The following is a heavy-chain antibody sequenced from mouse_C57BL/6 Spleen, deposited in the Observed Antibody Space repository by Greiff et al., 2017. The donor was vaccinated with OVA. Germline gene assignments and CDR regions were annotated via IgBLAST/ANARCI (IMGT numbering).Heavy chain of an antibody. CDR2: IYPRSGNT. CDR1: GYTFTSYG. D-gene: IGHD1-1*01. CDR3: ARYAYGSSYYYAMDY. J-gene: IGHJ4*01. Sequence: ESGAELARPGASVKLSCKASGYTFTSYGISWVKQRTGQGLEWIGEIYPRSGNTYYNEKFKGKATLTADKSSSTAYMELRSLTSEDSAVYFCARYAYGSSYYYAMDYWGQGTSVTVSS. V-gene: IGHV1-81*01.